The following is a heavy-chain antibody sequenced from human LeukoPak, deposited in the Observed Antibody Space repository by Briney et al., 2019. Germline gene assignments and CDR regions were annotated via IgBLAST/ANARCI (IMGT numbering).Heavy chain of an antibody. V-gene: IGHV4-59*01. D-gene: IGHD5-18*01. Sequence: SETLSLTCTVSGGSISSYYWSWIRQPPGKGLEWIGCIYYSGSTNYNPSLKSRVTISVDTSKNQFSLKLSSVTAADTAVYYCARANRYSYGLNWFDPWGQGTLVTVSS. CDR1: GGSISSYY. CDR2: IYYSGST. CDR3: ARANRYSYGLNWFDP. J-gene: IGHJ5*02.